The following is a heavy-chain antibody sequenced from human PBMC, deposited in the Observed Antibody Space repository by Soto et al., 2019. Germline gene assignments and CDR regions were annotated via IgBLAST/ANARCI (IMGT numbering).Heavy chain of an antibody. D-gene: IGHD6-19*01. CDR1: GFTFSNVW. J-gene: IGHJ4*02. CDR2: IKSETDGGTI. V-gene: IGHV3-15*07. Sequence: EVQLVESGGGLVKPGGSLRLSCAGSGFTFSNVWMNWVRQAPGKGLEWDGRIKSETDGGTIDYAATVKGRFTISRDDSNNTLYLQMNSRKTEDTATYYCTPLALKYNSDWYPLSDWGQGTRVTVSS. CDR3: TPLALKYNSDWYPLSD.